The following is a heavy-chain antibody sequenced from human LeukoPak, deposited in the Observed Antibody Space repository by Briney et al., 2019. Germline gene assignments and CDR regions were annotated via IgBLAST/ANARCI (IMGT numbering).Heavy chain of an antibody. D-gene: IGHD5-12*01. CDR1: GFTFDNYG. V-gene: IGHV3-20*04. J-gene: IGHJ6*03. CDR3: ARAGNGYEYYYYMDV. Sequence: WTGGSLRLSCAASGFTFDNYGMSWVRQAPGKGLEWVSGINWNGGSTGYADSVKGRFTISRDNAKNSLYLQMNSLRAEDTALYYCARAGNGYEYYYYMDVWGKGTTVTVSS. CDR2: INWNGGST.